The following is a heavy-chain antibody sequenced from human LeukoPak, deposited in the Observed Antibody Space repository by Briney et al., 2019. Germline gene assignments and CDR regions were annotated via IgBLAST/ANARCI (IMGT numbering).Heavy chain of an antibody. CDR2: IYYSGNT. CDR1: GGSISSSSYY. J-gene: IGHJ5*02. D-gene: IGHD3-10*01. CDR3: AREPITMVRGSPSDWFDP. V-gene: IGHV4-39*07. Sequence: SETLSLTCTVSGGSISSSSYYWGWIRQPPGKGLEWIGSIYYSGNTYYNPSLKSRVTISVDTSKNQFSLKLSSVTAADTAVYYCAREPITMVRGSPSDWFDPWGQGTLVTVSS.